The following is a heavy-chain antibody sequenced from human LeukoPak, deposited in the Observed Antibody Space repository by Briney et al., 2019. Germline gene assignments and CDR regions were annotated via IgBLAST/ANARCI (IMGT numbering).Heavy chain of an antibody. CDR2: IIPFLGTT. CDR1: GGTFSSYA. Sequence: ASVKVSRKASGGTFSSYAISWVRQAPGQGLEWMGSIIPFLGTTNYAQKFQGRVTITADEPTRTAYMELTYVRSDDTAVYYCTIIPNVILFTHYFEYWGQGTLVTVSS. V-gene: IGHV1-69*11. CDR3: TIIPNVILFTHYFEY. J-gene: IGHJ4*02. D-gene: IGHD2-21*01.